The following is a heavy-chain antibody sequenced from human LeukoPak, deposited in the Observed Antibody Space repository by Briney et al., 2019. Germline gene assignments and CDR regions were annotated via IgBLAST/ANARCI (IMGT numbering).Heavy chain of an antibody. Sequence: SETLSLTCNVSGGSITSHSWNWIRQSPGKGLEWIGYSYYSGTTNYSPSLKSRVTMSVDTSKNQFSLKLSSVTAADTAVYYCAKVRYSGYDDDYWGQGTLVTVSS. J-gene: IGHJ4*02. D-gene: IGHD5-12*01. CDR1: GGSITSHS. CDR2: SYYSGTT. V-gene: IGHV4-59*11. CDR3: AKVRYSGYDDDY.